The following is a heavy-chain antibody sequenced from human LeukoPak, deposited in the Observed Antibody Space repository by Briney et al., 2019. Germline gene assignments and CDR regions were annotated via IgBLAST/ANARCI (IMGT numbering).Heavy chain of an antibody. CDR3: ARAPFTMIVVVFTIDAFDI. V-gene: IGHV3-23*01. CDR1: GFTFSSYA. J-gene: IGHJ3*02. D-gene: IGHD3-22*01. Sequence: GGSLRLSCAASGFTFSSYAMSWVRQAPGKGLEWVSAISGSGGSTYYADSVKGRFTISRDNSKNTLYLQMNSLRAEDTAVYYCARAPFTMIVVVFTIDAFDIWGQGTMVTVSS. CDR2: ISGSGGST.